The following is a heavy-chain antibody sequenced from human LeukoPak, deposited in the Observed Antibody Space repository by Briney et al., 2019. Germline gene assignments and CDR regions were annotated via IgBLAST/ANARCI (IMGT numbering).Heavy chain of an antibody. CDR3: ARDRSSWSAYFDD. CDR2: IYTSGST. Sequence: SETLSLTCTVSGGSISSYYWIWIRQPAGKGLEWIGRIYTSGSTNYNPSLKSRVTMSVDTSKNQFSLRLSSVTAADTDVYYCARDRSSWSAYFDDAGQGTLVTAYS. D-gene: IGHD6-13*01. V-gene: IGHV4-4*07. J-gene: IGHJ4*01. CDR1: GGSISSYY.